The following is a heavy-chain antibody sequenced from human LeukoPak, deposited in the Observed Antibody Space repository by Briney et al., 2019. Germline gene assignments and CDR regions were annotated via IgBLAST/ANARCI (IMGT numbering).Heavy chain of an antibody. J-gene: IGHJ4*02. D-gene: IGHD4-17*01. CDR3: ASSRATVTTSYYFDY. CDR1: GYTFTSHG. Sequence: ASVKVSCKASGYTFTSHGISWVRQAPGQGLEWMGWISAYNGNTNYAQKLQGRVTMTTDTSTSTAYMELRSLRSDDTAVYYCASSRATVTTSYYFDYWGQGTLVTVSS. V-gene: IGHV1-18*01. CDR2: ISAYNGNT.